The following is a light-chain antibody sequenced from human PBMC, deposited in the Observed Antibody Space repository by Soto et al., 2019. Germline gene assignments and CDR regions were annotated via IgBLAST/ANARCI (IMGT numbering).Light chain of an antibody. V-gene: IGKV3-20*01. CDR2: GAS. CDR1: QSVSSSY. J-gene: IGKJ3*01. CDR3: QQYGSSPFT. Sequence: EIVLTQSPGTLSLSPGERATLSCRASQSVSSSYLAWYQHKPGQAPRLLIYGASSRATGIPDRFSGSGSGTDFTLTISRLEPEDFAVYYCQQYGSSPFTFGPGTKVGIK.